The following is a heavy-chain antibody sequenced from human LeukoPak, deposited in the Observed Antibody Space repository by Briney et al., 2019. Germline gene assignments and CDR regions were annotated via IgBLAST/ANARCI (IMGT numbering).Heavy chain of an antibody. CDR3: ARVDYGDYRFDY. V-gene: IGHV4-31*03. D-gene: IGHD4-17*01. CDR2: IYYSGST. Sequence: SETLSLTCTVSGGSISSGGYFWSWIRQHPGKGLEWIGYIYYSGSTYYNPSLKSRVTISVDTSKNQFSLKLSSVTAADTAVYYCARVDYGDYRFDYWGQGTLVTVSS. CDR1: GGSISSGGYF. J-gene: IGHJ4*02.